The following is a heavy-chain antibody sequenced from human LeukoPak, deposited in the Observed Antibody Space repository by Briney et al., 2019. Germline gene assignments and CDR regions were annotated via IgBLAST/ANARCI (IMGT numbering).Heavy chain of an antibody. CDR3: ARDLTYYDILTGYFSRFDFDY. J-gene: IGHJ4*02. CDR1: GFTFSSYS. V-gene: IGHV3-21*01. Sequence: PGGSLRLSCAASGFTFSSYSMNWVRQAPGKGLEWVSSISSSSSYIYYADSVKGRFTISRDNAKNSLYLQMNSLRAEDTAVYYCARDLTYYDILTGYFSRFDFDYWGQRTLVTVSS. CDR2: ISSSSSYI. D-gene: IGHD3-9*01.